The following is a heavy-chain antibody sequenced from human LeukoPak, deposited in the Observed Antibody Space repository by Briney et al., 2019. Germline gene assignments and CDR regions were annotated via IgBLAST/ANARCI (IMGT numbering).Heavy chain of an antibody. CDR3: VRDEKKRGGDY. D-gene: IGHD3-16*01. J-gene: IGHJ4*02. Sequence: PGGALRLSCAASGFTFSTYWMSWVRQSPGKGLEWVANMSPDGSGKYYADSARGRFTISRDNAKNSFYLQMNSLRVEDTAVYYCVRDEKKRGGDYWGQGTLVTVST. CDR1: GFTFSTYW. V-gene: IGHV3-7*01. CDR2: MSPDGSGK.